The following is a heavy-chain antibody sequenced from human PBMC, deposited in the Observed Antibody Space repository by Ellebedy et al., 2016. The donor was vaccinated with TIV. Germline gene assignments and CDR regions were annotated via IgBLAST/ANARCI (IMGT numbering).Heavy chain of an antibody. J-gene: IGHJ6*03. Sequence: SETLSLTXTVSGGSISSYYWSWIRQPPGKGLEWIGYIYYSGSTNYNPSLKSRVTISVDTSKNQFSLKLSSVTAADTAVYYCARESRGSYYYYYYMDVWGKGTTVTVSS. CDR3: ARESRGSYYYYYYMDV. V-gene: IGHV4-59*01. CDR1: GGSISSYY. D-gene: IGHD3-16*01. CDR2: IYYSGST.